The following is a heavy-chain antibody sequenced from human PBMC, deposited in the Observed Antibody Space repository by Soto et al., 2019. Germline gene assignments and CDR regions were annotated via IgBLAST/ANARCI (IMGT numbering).Heavy chain of an antibody. D-gene: IGHD2-8*01. CDR2: ISDDGSHK. CDR3: AKDRDCTNAFCPWGRAFDI. V-gene: IGHV3-30*18. Sequence: QVQLVESGGGVVQPGRSLRLSCAASGFTFSSYGMHWVRQAPGKGLEWVAVISDDGSHKYYVDSVKGRFTISRDSSNNTLYLQMNSLRPEDTAVYYCAKDRDCTNAFCPWGRAFDIWGHGTMVSVSS. J-gene: IGHJ3*02. CDR1: GFTFSSYG.